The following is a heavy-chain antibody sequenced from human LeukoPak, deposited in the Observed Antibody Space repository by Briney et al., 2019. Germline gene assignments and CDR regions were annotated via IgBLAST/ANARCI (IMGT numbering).Heavy chain of an antibody. CDR2: INPNSGGT. V-gene: IGHV1-2*02. CDR3: ARAYSSSWNYY. CDR1: GYIFTGYY. D-gene: IGHD6-13*01. Sequence: GASVKVSCKASGYIFTGYYMHWVRQAPGQGLEWMGWINPNSGGTNHAQKFQGRVTMTRDTSISTAYMELSRLRSDDTAVYYCARAYSSSWNYYWGQGTLVTVSS. J-gene: IGHJ4*02.